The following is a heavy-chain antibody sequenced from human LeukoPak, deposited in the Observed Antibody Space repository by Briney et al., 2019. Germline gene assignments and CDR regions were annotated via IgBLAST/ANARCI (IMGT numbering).Heavy chain of an antibody. CDR2: IIPIFGTA. Sequence: ASVKVSCKASGGTFSSYAISWVRQAPGQGLEWMGGIIPIFGTANYAQKFQGRVTITADESTSTAYMELSSLRSEDTAVYYCARTYSSSRKLGGELAYYYYYMDVWGKGTTVTVSS. V-gene: IGHV1-69*01. J-gene: IGHJ6*03. D-gene: IGHD6-13*01. CDR3: ARTYSSSRKLGGELAYYYYYMDV. CDR1: GGTFSSYA.